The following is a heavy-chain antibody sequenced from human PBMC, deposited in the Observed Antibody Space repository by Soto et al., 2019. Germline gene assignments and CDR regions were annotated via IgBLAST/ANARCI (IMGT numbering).Heavy chain of an antibody. J-gene: IGHJ5*02. CDR2: IKQDGSQK. V-gene: IGHV3-7*03. CDR1: GFTFSNYW. CDR3: ASILPIEAAGAPSWFDP. Sequence: EVQLVESGGGWVQPGGSLRLSCAASGFTFSNYWMSWVRQAPGKGLEWVANIKQDGSQKYYVDSVKGRFTISRDNAKNSLYLEMNSLRAEDTAVYSCASILPIEAAGAPSWFDPWGQGTLVTVSS. D-gene: IGHD6-13*01.